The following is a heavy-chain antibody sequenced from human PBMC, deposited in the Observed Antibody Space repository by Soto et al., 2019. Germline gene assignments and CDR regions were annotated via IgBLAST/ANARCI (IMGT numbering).Heavy chain of an antibody. CDR2: IVPIYRTA. CDR1: GGTFSSYR. V-gene: IGHV1-69*01. J-gene: IGHJ4*02. Sequence: QVQLVQSGAEVKKPGSSVKVSCKASGGTFSSYRINWVRQAPGQGLEWVGGIVPIYRTADYAQKVQGRVTITADESALTSYMELRSLKSQDTAVYYCVRDSGAKLSSSWGQGTLVTVSS. D-gene: IGHD6-13*01. CDR3: VRDSGAKLSSS.